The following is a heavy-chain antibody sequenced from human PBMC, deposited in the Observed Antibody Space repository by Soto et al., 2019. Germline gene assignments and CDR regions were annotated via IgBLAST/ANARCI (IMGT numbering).Heavy chain of an antibody. CDR2: ISSSGGST. CDR3: MRPAPRGRHYFYFGMDV. Sequence: EVQLLESGGGLVQPGGSLRLSCAASGFTFSSYAMSWVRQAPGKGLEWVSGISSSGGSTYYADSVKGRFTISRDNSKNMLFLRMNRPRVEDTAVYYCMRPAPRGRHYFYFGMDVWGQGTTVTVSS. D-gene: IGHD3-10*01. CDR1: GFTFSSYA. J-gene: IGHJ6*02. V-gene: IGHV3-23*01.